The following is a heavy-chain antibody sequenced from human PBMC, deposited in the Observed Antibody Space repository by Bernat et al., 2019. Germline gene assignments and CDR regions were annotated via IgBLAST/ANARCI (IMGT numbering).Heavy chain of an antibody. CDR2: ISGSGTSR. CDR1: GFTLSTYA. V-gene: IGHV3-23*01. Sequence: EVQLLESGGGLVQPGGSLRLSCAASGFTLSTYAMSWFRQAPGKGLEWVSAISGSGTSRYYADSVKGRFTISRDNSNNTVYLQMNSLRAEDTAVFYCAREGQLSYYYSGMDVWGQGTTVTVSS. CDR3: AREGQLSYYYSGMDV. D-gene: IGHD6-13*01. J-gene: IGHJ6*02.